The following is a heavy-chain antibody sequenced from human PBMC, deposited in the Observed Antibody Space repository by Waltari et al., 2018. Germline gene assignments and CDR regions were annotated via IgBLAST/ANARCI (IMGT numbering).Heavy chain of an antibody. Sequence: QVQLQESGPGLVKPSETLSLTCTVSGGSISRYYWSWIRTPPGNGLEWIGYIYYSGSTNYNPSLKSRVTISVDTSKNQFSLKLSSVTAADTAVYYCARAIRTGYSGYDFPNWFDPWGQGTLVTVSS. CDR2: IYYSGST. D-gene: IGHD5-12*01. V-gene: IGHV4-59*01. CDR1: GGSISRYY. J-gene: IGHJ5*02. CDR3: ARAIRTGYSGYDFPNWFDP.